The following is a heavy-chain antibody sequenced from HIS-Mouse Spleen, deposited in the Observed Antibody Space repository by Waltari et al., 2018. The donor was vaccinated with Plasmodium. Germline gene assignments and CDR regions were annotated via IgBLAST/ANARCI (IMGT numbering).Heavy chain of an antibody. Sequence: QVQLQESGPGLVKPSEPLSLTCTVSGGSISSYYWSWIRQPPGKGLEWIGYIYYSGSTKYKPSLKVRVTISVDTSKNQFSLKLRGGNAADTAVYYCAREADDILTGYDDAFDIWGHGTMVTVS. D-gene: IGHD3-9*01. CDR3: AREADDILTGYDDAFDI. J-gene: IGHJ3*02. CDR1: GGSISSYY. CDR2: IYYSGST. V-gene: IGHV4-59*01.